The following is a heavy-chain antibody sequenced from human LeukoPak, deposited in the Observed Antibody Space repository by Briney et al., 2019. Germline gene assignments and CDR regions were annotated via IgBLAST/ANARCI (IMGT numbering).Heavy chain of an antibody. J-gene: IGHJ3*02. Sequence: GGSLRLSCAASGFSVRSNYISWVRQAPGKGLEWVSMIYSDGSIFHADSVKGRFTMSRDNSRNTLDLQMNSLRVEGTAVYFCARDRRRLRGMNGDGDAFDIWGQGTMVTVSS. D-gene: IGHD1-1*01. CDR2: IYSDGSI. CDR1: GFSVRSNY. V-gene: IGHV3-53*01. CDR3: ARDRRRLRGMNGDGDAFDI.